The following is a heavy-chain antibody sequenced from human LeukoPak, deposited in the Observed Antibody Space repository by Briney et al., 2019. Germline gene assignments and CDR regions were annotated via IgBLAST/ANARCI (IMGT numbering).Heavy chain of an antibody. Sequence: SETLSLTCTVSGGSISSSSYYWGWIRQPPGKGLEWIGSIYYSGSTYYNPSLKSRVTISVDTSKNQFSLKLSSVTAADTAVYYCARDRRGDGGGIAAAANYYYYGMDVWGQGTTVTVSS. CDR3: ARDRRGDGGGIAAAANYYYYGMDV. V-gene: IGHV4-39*02. CDR2: IYYSGST. D-gene: IGHD6-13*01. J-gene: IGHJ6*02. CDR1: GGSISSSSYY.